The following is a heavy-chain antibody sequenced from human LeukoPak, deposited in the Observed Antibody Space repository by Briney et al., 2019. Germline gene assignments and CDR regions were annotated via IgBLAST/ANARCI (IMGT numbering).Heavy chain of an antibody. CDR3: ARDSSHTDYLLYYYGMDV. CDR2: ISAYNGNT. Sequence: ASVKVSCKASGYTFTGYYMHWVRQARGQGLEWMGWISAYNGNTNYAQKFQGRVTMTTDTSTSTAYMELRSLRSDDTAVYYCARDSSHTDYLLYYYGMDVWGQGTTVTVSS. J-gene: IGHJ6*02. V-gene: IGHV1-18*04. CDR1: GYTFTGYY. D-gene: IGHD4-11*01.